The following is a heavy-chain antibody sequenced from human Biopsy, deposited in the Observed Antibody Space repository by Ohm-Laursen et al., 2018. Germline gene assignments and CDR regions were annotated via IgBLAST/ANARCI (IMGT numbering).Heavy chain of an antibody. V-gene: IGHV1-69*06. J-gene: IGHJ2*01. D-gene: IGHD3-22*01. CDR2: SIPLFNAA. Sequence: SVKVSCKASGGTFTNHAVGWVRQAPGQGLEWVGSSIPLFNAANYADKFQGRVTLTADKSTTTAYMELSSLRSEDTAIYYCARFPLGAYDDSGSYRAVEHWYFDLWGRGTLVTVSS. CDR1: GGTFTNHA. CDR3: ARFPLGAYDDSGSYRAVEHWYFDL.